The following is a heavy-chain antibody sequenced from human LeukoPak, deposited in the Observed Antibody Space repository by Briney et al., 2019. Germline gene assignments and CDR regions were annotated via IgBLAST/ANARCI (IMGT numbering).Heavy chain of an antibody. J-gene: IGHJ4*02. D-gene: IGHD6-19*01. CDR1: GFPFSRYA. V-gene: IGHV3-23*01. CDR3: AKLGGWYGGFPPPPGY. CDR2: ISGSGGST. Sequence: GGPLRLSCAASGFPFSRYAMGWVRQAPGGGLEGVSAISGSGGSTYYADSVKGRFTTSRDNSKNPLNLQMNSLRAEDTAVYYCAKLGGWYGGFPPPPGYWGQGTLVTVSS.